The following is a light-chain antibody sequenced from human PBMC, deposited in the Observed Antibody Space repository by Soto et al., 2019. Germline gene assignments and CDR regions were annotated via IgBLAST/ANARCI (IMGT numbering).Light chain of an antibody. Sequence: DIQMTQSPSSLSASIGDRVTITCRASQSITRYLNWYQQKPGKAPKLLMFASFTLQSGVPSRFSGSGSGTDFTLTISNLQPEDIATYYCQQYDNLPLTFGGGTKVEIK. J-gene: IGKJ4*01. CDR1: QSITRY. CDR2: ASF. CDR3: QQYDNLPLT. V-gene: IGKV1-39*01.